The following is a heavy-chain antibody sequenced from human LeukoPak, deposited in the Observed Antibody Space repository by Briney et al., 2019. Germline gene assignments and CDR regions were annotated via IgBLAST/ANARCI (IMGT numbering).Heavy chain of an antibody. V-gene: IGHV3-9*01. CDR3: AKDGSSYGSGSRIDY. Sequence: GGSLRLSCAASGFTFDDYAMHWVRQAPGKGLEWVSGISWNSGSIGYADSVKGRFTISRDNAKNSLYLQMNSLRAEDTALYYCAKDGSSYGSGSRIDYWGQGTLVTVSS. J-gene: IGHJ4*02. CDR1: GFTFDDYA. D-gene: IGHD3-10*01. CDR2: ISWNSGSI.